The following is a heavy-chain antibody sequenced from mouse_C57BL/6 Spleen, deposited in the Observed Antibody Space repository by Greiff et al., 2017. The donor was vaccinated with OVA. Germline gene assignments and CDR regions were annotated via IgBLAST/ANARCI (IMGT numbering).Heavy chain of an antibody. CDR3: TRNWPYYFDY. CDR1: GYTFTDYE. V-gene: IGHV1-15*01. D-gene: IGHD4-1*01. CDR2: IDPETGGT. Sequence: VQLVESGAELVRPGASVTLSCKASGYTFTDYEMHWVKQTPVHGLEWIGAIDPETGGTAYNQKFKGKAILTADKSSSTAYMELRSLTSEDSAVYYCTRNWPYYFDYWGQGTTLTVSS. J-gene: IGHJ2*01.